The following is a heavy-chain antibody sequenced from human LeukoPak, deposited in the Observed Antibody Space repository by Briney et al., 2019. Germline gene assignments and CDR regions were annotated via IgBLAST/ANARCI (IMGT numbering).Heavy chain of an antibody. CDR1: GGSISTINYY. V-gene: IGHV4-39*07. CDR3: ARVSIVVGPGAMRGGHIDWFDP. Sequence: PSETLSLTCTVSGGSISTINYYWGWSRQPPGKGLEWIGSIDYSGNTYYDPSLRSRVTISAHTSENEFSLKLSSLTRAGTAVYYCARVSIVVGPGAMRGGHIDWFDPWGQGTLVTVSS. J-gene: IGHJ5*02. D-gene: IGHD2-2*01. CDR2: IDYSGNT.